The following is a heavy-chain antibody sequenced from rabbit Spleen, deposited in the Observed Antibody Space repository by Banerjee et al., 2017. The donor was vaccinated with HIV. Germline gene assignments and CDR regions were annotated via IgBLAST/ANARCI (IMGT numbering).Heavy chain of an antibody. J-gene: IGHJ6*01. CDR2: IDVVKSGAS. D-gene: IGHD7-1*01. CDR3: ARFYAGYGDFGFAAM. Sequence: QEQLVESGGGLVKPEGSLTLTCKASGLDFSSSYWICWVRQAPGKGPEWIACIDVVKSGASYYASWAKGRFTISKTSSTTVTLQMTSLTVADTATYFCARFYAGYGDFGFAAMWGPGTLVTVS. CDR1: GLDFSSSYW. V-gene: IGHV1S45*01.